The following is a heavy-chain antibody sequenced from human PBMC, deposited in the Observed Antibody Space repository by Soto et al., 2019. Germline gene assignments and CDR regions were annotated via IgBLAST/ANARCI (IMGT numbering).Heavy chain of an antibody. V-gene: IGHV4-34*01. D-gene: IGHD3-10*01. CDR3: ARGLILWFGELSRRGGYYYYMDV. CDR2: INDSGNI. CDR1: GGSFSGYQ. J-gene: IGHJ6*03. Sequence: QVQLQQWGAGLLKPSETLSLTCAVYGGSFSGYQWTWIRQTPGKGLEWIGEINDSGNINYNPSLKGRVTILLDTPKKQISLRLSSVTAADSAVYYCARGLILWFGELSRRGGYYYYMDVWAKGTTVTVSS.